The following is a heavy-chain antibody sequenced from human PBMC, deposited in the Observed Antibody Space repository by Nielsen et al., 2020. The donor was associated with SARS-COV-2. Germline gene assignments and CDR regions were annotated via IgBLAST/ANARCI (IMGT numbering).Heavy chain of an antibody. J-gene: IGHJ5*02. Sequence: GGSLRLSCAASGFIVSSKYMNWVRQAPGKGLEWVSVFYSGGTTLYADSVKGRFITSRDNSEDTLHLQMNSLELADTAIYYCARETLDHTSSFVDHWGQGTLVTVFS. CDR1: GFIVSSKY. D-gene: IGHD1-26*01. CDR2: FYSGGTT. V-gene: IGHV3-53*05. CDR3: ARETLDHTSSFVDH.